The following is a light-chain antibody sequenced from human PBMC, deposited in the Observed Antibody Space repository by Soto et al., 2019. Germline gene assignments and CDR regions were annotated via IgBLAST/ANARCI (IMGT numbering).Light chain of an antibody. CDR1: QDINNW. Sequence: DIQVTQSPSSVSASVGDRVTITCRASQDINNWLAWYQQKPGKAPKVLIYTTSNLQSGVPSRFSGSGSGTDFTLTINSLQPEDFATYYCQQANSFPLTFGGGTKVEIK. J-gene: IGKJ4*01. CDR2: TTS. V-gene: IGKV1D-12*01. CDR3: QQANSFPLT.